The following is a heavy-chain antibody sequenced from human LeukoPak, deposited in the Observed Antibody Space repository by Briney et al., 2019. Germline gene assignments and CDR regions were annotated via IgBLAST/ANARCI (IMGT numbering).Heavy chain of an antibody. D-gene: IGHD2-2*03. CDR1: GFTFSSYA. CDR3: AKHGYCSGISCFFDF. J-gene: IGHJ4*02. CDR2: ISGSGPYT. Sequence: GGSLRLSCAASGFTFSSYAMSWVRQAPGKGLEWVSGISGSGPYTFYTDSVKGRFTISRDSSKNTLYLQMDSLRAEDTALYYCAKHGYCSGISCFFDFWGQGTLVTVSS. V-gene: IGHV3-23*01.